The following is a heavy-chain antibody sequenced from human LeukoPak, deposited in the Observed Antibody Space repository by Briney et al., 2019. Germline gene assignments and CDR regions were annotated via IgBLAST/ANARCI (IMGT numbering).Heavy chain of an antibody. CDR2: IYYSGST. CDR1: GVSISSYR. CDR3: ARGSQYCGGGSCYFNY. Sequence: PSETLSLTCTISGVSISSYRWNWIRQPPGKGLEWIGYIYYSGSTKYNPSLESRVTMSVDTSKDQFSLKVNSVTAAHTAVYYCARGSQYCGGGSCYFNYWGQGTLVTVSS. D-gene: IGHD2-15*01. J-gene: IGHJ4*02. V-gene: IGHV4-59*01.